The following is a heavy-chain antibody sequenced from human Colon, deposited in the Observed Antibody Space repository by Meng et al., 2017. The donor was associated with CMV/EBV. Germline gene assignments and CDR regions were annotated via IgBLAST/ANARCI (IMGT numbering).Heavy chain of an antibody. Sequence: GESLKISCAASGFIFSAYTMSWVRQAPGKGLEWVARMKEDGSEIYYVDSVKGRFTISRDNAKKSLYLQMNRLRAEETAVYYCTKGGNSRFESWGQGTLVTVSS. J-gene: IGHJ4*02. CDR3: TKGGNSRFES. CDR1: GFIFSAYT. CDR2: MKEDGSEI. D-gene: IGHD4-23*01. V-gene: IGHV3-7*01.